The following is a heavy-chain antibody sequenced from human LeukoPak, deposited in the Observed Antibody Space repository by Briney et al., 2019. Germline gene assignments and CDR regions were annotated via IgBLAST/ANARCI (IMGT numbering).Heavy chain of an antibody. CDR1: GGSISSYY. V-gene: IGHV4-59*08. CDR2: IYYSGST. D-gene: IGHD1-26*01. CDR3: ARLHKWELLRWFDP. Sequence: SETLSLTCTVFGGSISSYYWSWIRQPPGKGLEWIGYIYYSGSTNYNPSLKSRVTISVDTSKNQFSLKLSSVTAADTAVYYCARLHKWELLRWFDPWGQGTLVTVSS. J-gene: IGHJ5*02.